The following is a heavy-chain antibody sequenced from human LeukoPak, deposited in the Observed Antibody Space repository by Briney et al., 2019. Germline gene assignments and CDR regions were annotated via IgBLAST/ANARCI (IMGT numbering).Heavy chain of an antibody. CDR1: TDSISSNIYY. J-gene: IGHJ4*02. CDR3: ARCYYGSAFDY. Sequence: SETLSLTCTVSTDSISSNIYYWGWLRQPPGEGLEWIGSFYYGGTTYYNPSLKSRVTISVDTSKNQFSLKLSSVTAADTAVYYCARCYYGSAFDYWDRKPWTPSPQ. D-gene: IGHD3-10*01. CDR2: FYYGGTT. V-gene: IGHV4-39*07.